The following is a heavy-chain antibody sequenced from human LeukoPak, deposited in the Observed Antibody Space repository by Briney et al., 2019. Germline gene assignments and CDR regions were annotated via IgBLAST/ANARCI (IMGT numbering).Heavy chain of an antibody. Sequence: ASVKVSCKTSGYTFTDYYMHWERQAPGQGPEWMGWIIPNNGGTNYAQKFQGRVTMTRDTSINTAFMEVRRLGSDDTAIYYCARANQNYFDSWGQGTLVTVSA. CDR3: ARANQNYFDS. J-gene: IGHJ4*02. CDR1: GYTFTDYY. D-gene: IGHD1-14*01. V-gene: IGHV1-2*02. CDR2: IIPNNGGT.